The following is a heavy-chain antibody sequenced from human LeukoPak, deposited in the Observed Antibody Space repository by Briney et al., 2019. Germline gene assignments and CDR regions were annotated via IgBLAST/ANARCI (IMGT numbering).Heavy chain of an antibody. CDR3: ARLPYQTWIQLWFLGGYFDY. CDR1: GGSISSSSYY. D-gene: IGHD5-18*01. CDR2: INHSGST. Sequence: TSETLSLTCTVSGGSISSSSYYWGWIRQPPGKGLEWIGEINHSGSTNYNPSLKSRVTISVDTSKNQFSLKLSSVTAADTAVYYCARLPYQTWIQLWFLGGYFDYWGQGTLVTVSS. V-gene: IGHV4-39*07. J-gene: IGHJ4*02.